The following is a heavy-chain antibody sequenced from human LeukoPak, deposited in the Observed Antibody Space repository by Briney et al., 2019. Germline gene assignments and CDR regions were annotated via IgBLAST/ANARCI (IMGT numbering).Heavy chain of an antibody. CDR3: ARDRGVRDNYSYYYYMDV. CDR2: IYASGSA. Sequence: SQTLSLTCTVSGGFITSGTYYWSWIRQPAGKGLEWIGRIYASGSANYNPSLKSRVTISVDTSKNQFSLKLNSVTAADTALYYCARDRGVRDNYSYYYYMDVWGKGTTVTVSS. CDR1: GGFITSGTYY. D-gene: IGHD3-10*01. V-gene: IGHV4-61*02. J-gene: IGHJ6*03.